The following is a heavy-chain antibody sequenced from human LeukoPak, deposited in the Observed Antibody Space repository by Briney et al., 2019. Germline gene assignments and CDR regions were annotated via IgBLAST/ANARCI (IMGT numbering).Heavy chain of an antibody. CDR3: VKEGRYYFNSYMDV. V-gene: IGHV3-23*01. CDR2: ITGSGGRT. Sequence: PGGSLRLSCAASGFTFSSYAMSWVHQAPGKGLEWVSSITGSGGRTNYAESVKGRFTISRDNSKSTLYLQMNNLSPEDTATYYCVKEGRYYFNSYMDVWGNGTTVIVSS. CDR1: GFTFSSYA. J-gene: IGHJ6*03.